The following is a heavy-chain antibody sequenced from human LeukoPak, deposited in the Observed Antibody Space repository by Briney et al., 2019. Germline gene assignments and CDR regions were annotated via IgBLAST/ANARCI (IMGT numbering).Heavy chain of an antibody. CDR2: IYYSGST. CDR3: ARIYERPDNWFDP. J-gene: IGHJ5*02. Sequence: PSETLSLTCTVSGGSISSYYRSWIRQPAGKGLEWIGYIYYSGSTYYNQSLKSRFTISVDTSKNQVSLKLSSVTAADTAVYYCARIYERPDNWFDPWGQGTLVTVSS. D-gene: IGHD3-16*01. CDR1: GGSISSYY. V-gene: IGHV4-59*06.